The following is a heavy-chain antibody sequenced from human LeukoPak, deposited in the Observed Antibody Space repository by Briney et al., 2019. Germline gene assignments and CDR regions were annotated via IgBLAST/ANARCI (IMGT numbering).Heavy chain of an antibody. CDR1: EFTFSSSE. Sequence: PGGSLRLSCAGSEFTFSSSEMNWVRQAPGKGLEWVSYINSGGTIYYADSVKGRFTISRDNAKNSLYLQMNSLRAEDTAVYYCARRAGDYSHPYDYWGQGTLVTVSS. CDR3: ARRAGDYSHPYDY. D-gene: IGHD3-22*01. V-gene: IGHV3-48*03. J-gene: IGHJ4*02. CDR2: INSGGTI.